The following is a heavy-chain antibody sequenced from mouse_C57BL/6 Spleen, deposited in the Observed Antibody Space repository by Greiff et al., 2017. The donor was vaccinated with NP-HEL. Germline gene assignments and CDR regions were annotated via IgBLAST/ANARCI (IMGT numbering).Heavy chain of an antibody. D-gene: IGHD4-1*01. J-gene: IGHJ4*01. V-gene: IGHV4-1*01. CDR3: ARPKLEDYAMDY. Sequence: EVKLLESGGGLVQPGGSLKLSCAASGIDFSRYWMSWVRRAPGKGLEWIGEINPDSSTINYAPSLKDKFIISRDNAKNTLYLQMSKVRSEDTALYYCARPKLEDYAMDYWGQGTSVTVSS. CDR2: INPDSSTI. CDR1: GIDFSRYW.